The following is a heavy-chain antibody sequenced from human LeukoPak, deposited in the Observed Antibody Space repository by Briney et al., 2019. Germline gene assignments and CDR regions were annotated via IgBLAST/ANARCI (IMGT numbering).Heavy chain of an antibody. D-gene: IGHD3-9*01. CDR3: ATGDILTGLDAFDI. CDR1: GYTLTELS. V-gene: IGHV1-24*01. J-gene: IGHJ3*02. Sequence: ASVKVSCKVSGYTLTELSMHWVRQAPGKGLEWMGGFDPEDGETIYAQKFQGRVTMTEDTSTDTAYMELSSLRSEDTAVYYCATGDILTGLDAFDIWGQGTMVTVSS. CDR2: FDPEDGET.